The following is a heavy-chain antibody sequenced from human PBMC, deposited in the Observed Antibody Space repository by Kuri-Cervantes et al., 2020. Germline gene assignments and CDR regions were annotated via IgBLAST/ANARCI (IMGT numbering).Heavy chain of an antibody. V-gene: IGHV4-39*01. CDR3: ARQRGSPSFDY. CDR1: GGSISSSSYY. Sequence: SETLSLTCTVSGGSISSSSYYWGWVRQPPGKGLEWVGSIYYMGTTYYNPSLKSRVTISVDTPKNQFSLKLSSVTAADTAVYYCARQRGSPSFDYWGQGTLVTVSS. CDR2: IYYMGTT. J-gene: IGHJ4*02. D-gene: IGHD6-13*01.